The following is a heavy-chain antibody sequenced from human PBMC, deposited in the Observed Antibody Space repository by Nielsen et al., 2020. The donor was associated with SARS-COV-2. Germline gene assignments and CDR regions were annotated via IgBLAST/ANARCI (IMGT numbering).Heavy chain of an antibody. CDR1: GYSISSTDF. D-gene: IGHD6-19*01. V-gene: IGHV4-38-2*02. CDR2: IYHSGST. J-gene: IGHJ6*02. CDR3: ARGSAVPGSFFHHYYVMDV. Sequence: SETLSLTCSVSGYSISSTDFWVWIRPPPGKGLEWLGRIYHSGSTYYNPSLKSRVIISVDTSKNQFSLRLSSVTAADMAVYYCARGSAVPGSFFHHYYVMDVWGQGTTVTVSS.